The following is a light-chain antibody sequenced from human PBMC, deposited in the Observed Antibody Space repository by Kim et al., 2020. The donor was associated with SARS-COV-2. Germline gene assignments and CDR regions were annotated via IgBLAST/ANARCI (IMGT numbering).Light chain of an antibody. V-gene: IGLV1-51*01. CDR2: DNN. J-gene: IGLJ3*02. CDR1: SSNIGNNY. CDR3: GTWDSSLSAWV. Sequence: GQKVTIACSGSSSNIGNNYVSWYLHFPGTAPKLLIHDNNNRPSGIPDRFSGSKSGTSATLGITGLQTGDEADYYCGTWDSSLSAWVLGGGTQLTVL.